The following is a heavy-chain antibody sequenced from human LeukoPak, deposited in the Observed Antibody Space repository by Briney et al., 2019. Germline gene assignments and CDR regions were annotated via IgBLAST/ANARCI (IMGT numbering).Heavy chain of an antibody. CDR3: AKTPVPYSSGWYALDY. CDR2: IRYDGSNK. V-gene: IGHV3-30*02. D-gene: IGHD6-19*01. Sequence: PGGSLRLSCAASGFTFSSYGMHWVRQAPGKGLEWVAFIRYDGSNKYYADSVKGRFTISRDNSKNTLYLQMNSLRAEDTAVYDCAKTPVPYSSGWYALDYWGQGTLVTVSS. CDR1: GFTFSSYG. J-gene: IGHJ4*02.